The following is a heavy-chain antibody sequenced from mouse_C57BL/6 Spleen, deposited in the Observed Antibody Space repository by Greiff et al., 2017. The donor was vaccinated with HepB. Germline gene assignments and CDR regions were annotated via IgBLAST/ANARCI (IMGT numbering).Heavy chain of an antibody. CDR2: INPNNGGT. CDR1: GYTFTDYN. J-gene: IGHJ3*01. CDR3: SRKERGAWFAY. Sequence: VQLQQSGPELVQPGASVKMSCKASGYTFTDYNMHWVKQSHGKSLEWIGYINPNNGGTSYNQKFKGKATLTVNKSSSTTYMELRSLTSEDSAVYYCSRKERGAWFAYWGQGTLVTVSA. V-gene: IGHV1-22*01.